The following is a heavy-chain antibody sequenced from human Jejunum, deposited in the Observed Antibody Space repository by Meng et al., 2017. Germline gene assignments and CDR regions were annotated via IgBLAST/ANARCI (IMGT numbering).Heavy chain of an antibody. Sequence: QLQLQESGPGLVKPSETLSLPCTVSGGSISGSYWSWIRQSPGKGLQWIGYIYSSGSTDYNPSLRSRVSMSVDTSRNQFSLELNSVTSADTAVYHCARGSTGNYDDWGQGTLVTVSS. CDR3: ARGSTGNYDD. CDR2: IYSSGST. CDR1: GGSISGSY. V-gene: IGHV4-59*01. J-gene: IGHJ4*02. D-gene: IGHD4-11*01.